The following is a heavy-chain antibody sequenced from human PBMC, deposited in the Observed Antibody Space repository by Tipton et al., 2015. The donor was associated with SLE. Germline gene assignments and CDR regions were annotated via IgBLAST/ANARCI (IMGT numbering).Heavy chain of an antibody. CDR3: ARGGETSDWEYYFDY. J-gene: IGHJ4*02. D-gene: IGHD6-19*01. Sequence: TLSLTCTVSGGSISSSSYYWGWIRQPPGKGLEWIGSIYYSGSTNYNPSLKSRVTMSVDTSKNQFSLKLSSVTAADTAVYYCARGGETSDWEYYFDYWGQGTLVTVSS. CDR2: IYYSGST. V-gene: IGHV4-39*07. CDR1: GGSISSSSYY.